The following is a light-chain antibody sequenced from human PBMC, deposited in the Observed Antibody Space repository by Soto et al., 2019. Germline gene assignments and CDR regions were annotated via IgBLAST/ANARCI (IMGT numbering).Light chain of an antibody. CDR2: DVS. V-gene: IGLV2-14*01. CDR1: SSDVGGYNY. Sequence: QSALTQPASVSGSPGQSITISCTGTSSDVGGYNYVSWYQQHPGKAPKLMIYDVSNRPSGVSNRFSGSKSDNTASLTISGLQAEDEADYYCSSYTSSSTLVVFGGGTKRTVL. J-gene: IGLJ2*01. CDR3: SSYTSSSTLVV.